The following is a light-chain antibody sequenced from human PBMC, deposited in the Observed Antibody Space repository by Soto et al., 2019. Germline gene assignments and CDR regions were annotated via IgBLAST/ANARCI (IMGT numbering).Light chain of an antibody. Sequence: QSVLTQPPSVSGALGQTVTISCTGSSSDIGGGYDVHWYQQHPGTAPKLLIYGHTNRPSGVPDRFSGSRSGTSASLATSSLHDEDEADYYCQSQDRSLCTYVFGTGTKVTVL. CDR3: QSQDRSLCTYV. J-gene: IGLJ1*01. CDR1: SSDIGGGYD. CDR2: GHT. V-gene: IGLV1-40*01.